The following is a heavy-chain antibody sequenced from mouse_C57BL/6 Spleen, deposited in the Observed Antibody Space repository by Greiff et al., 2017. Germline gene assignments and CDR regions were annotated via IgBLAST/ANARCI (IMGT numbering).Heavy chain of an antibody. CDR1: GYTFTDYE. V-gene: IGHV1-15*01. CDR3: TREFDYYYAMDY. CDR2: IDPETGGT. J-gene: IGHJ4*01. D-gene: IGHD2-4*01. Sequence: QVQLQQSGAELVRPGASVTLSCKASGYTFTDYEMHWVKQTPVHGLEWIGAIDPETGGTAYKQKFKGKAILTADKSSSTAYMELRSLTSEDSAVYYCTREFDYYYAMDYWGQGTSVTVSS.